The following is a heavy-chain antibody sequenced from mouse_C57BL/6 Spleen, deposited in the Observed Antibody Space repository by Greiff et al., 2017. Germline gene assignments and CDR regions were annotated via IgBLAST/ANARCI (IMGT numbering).Heavy chain of an antibody. J-gene: IGHJ2*01. V-gene: IGHV1-80*01. Sequence: QVQLQQSGAELVKPGASVKISCKASGYAFSSYWMNWVKQRPGKGLEWIGQIYPGDGDTNYNGKFKGKATLTADKSSSTAYMQLSSLTSEDSAVYFCAREPTTVVTFDYWGQGTTLTVSS. D-gene: IGHD1-1*01. CDR2: IYPGDGDT. CDR1: GYAFSSYW. CDR3: AREPTTVVTFDY.